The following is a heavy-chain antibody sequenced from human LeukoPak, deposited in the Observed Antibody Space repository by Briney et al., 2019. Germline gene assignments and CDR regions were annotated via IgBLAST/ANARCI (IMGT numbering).Heavy chain of an antibody. Sequence: GGSLRLSCAASGLTFSSYGMYWVRQAPGKGLEWVAFTRYDGSNKYYADSVKGRFTISRDNSKNTLYLKMNSLRAEDTAVYYCAKDHGWEASYYYYYMDVWGKGTTVTISS. D-gene: IGHD1-26*01. CDR3: AKDHGWEASYYYYYMDV. CDR2: TRYDGSNK. V-gene: IGHV3-30*02. J-gene: IGHJ6*03. CDR1: GLTFSSYG.